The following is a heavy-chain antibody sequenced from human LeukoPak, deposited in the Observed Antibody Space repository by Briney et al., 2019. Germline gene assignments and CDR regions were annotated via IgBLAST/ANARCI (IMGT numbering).Heavy chain of an antibody. CDR2: ISAYNGNT. V-gene: IGHV1-18*01. J-gene: IGHJ5*02. D-gene: IGHD3-9*01. CDR1: GYTFTSYG. CDR3: ARDHRLVSDWFDP. Sequence: ASVKVSCKASGYTFTSYGISWVRQAPGRGLEWMGWISAYNGNTNYAQKLQGRVTMTTDTSTGTAYMELRSLRSDDTAVYYCARDHRLVSDWFDPWGQGTLVTVSS.